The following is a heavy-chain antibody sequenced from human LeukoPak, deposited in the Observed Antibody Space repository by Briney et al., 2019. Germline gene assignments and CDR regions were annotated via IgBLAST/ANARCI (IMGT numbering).Heavy chain of an antibody. CDR3: AREPEQRRMYYYYYYMDV. Sequence: SETLSLTCTVSGGSISSYYWSWIRQPAGKGLEWIGRIYTSGSTNYNPSLKSRVTMSVDTSKNQFSLKLCSVTAADTAVYYCAREPEQRRMYYYYYYMDVWGKGTTVTVSS. CDR1: GGSISSYY. CDR2: IYTSGST. D-gene: IGHD6-25*01. V-gene: IGHV4-4*07. J-gene: IGHJ6*03.